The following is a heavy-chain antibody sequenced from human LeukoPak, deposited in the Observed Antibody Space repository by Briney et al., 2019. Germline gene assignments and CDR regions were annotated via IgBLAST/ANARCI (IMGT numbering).Heavy chain of an antibody. CDR1: GFTFSSYG. CDR2: ILSDGSKE. D-gene: IGHD6-19*01. CDR3: AKVDSGWYIDY. V-gene: IGHV3-33*06. J-gene: IGHJ4*02. Sequence: GGSLRLSCAASGFTFSSYGMHWVRQAPGKGLEWVAVILSDGSKEFYTDSVKGRFTISRDNSKNTLYLQMNNLRAEDTAVYYCAKVDSGWYIDYWGQGTLVTVSS.